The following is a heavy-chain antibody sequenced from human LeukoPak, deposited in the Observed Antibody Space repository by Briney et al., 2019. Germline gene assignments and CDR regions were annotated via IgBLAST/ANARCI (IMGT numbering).Heavy chain of an antibody. Sequence: GASLKISCKGSGYSFTTYWIAWVHQMPGKGPEWVGIIYPGDSDIRYSPSFQGQVTISVDKSISTAYLQWSSLKASDTAMYYCARRAYSGYEFDYWGQGTLVTVSS. V-gene: IGHV5-51*07. CDR3: ARRAYSGYEFDY. CDR1: GYSFTTYW. CDR2: IYPGDSDI. J-gene: IGHJ4*02. D-gene: IGHD5-12*01.